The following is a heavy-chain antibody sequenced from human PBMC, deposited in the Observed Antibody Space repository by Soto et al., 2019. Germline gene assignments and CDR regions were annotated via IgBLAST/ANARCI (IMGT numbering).Heavy chain of an antibody. CDR2: MYTSGGA. D-gene: IGHD2-21*02. J-gene: IGHJ6*01. V-gene: IGHV4-4*07. CDR3: ARSGGDDGYNGMDV. Sequence: PSETLSLTCAISGGSISSHYWSWIRQPAGKGLEWIGRMYTSGGANYNPSLRSRVTMSRDTSKNHLSLKLTSVTAADAAVYYCARSGGDDGYNGMDVWGQGTTVTVSS. CDR1: GGSISSHY.